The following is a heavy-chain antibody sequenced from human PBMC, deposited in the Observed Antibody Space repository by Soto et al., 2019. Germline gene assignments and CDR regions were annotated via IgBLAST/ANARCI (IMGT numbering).Heavy chain of an antibody. V-gene: IGHV3-7*01. J-gene: IGHJ6*02. CDR3: ARGTWHYYGMDV. CDR1: GFTFRSYW. CDR2: IKQDGSEK. Sequence: EVQLVESGGGLVQPGGSLRLSCSASGFTFRSYWTSWVRQAPGKGLEWVANIKQDGSEKYYVDSVKGRFTISRDNAKNSLYLQMNSLRAEDTAVYYCARGTWHYYGMDVWGQGTTVTVSS. D-gene: IGHD2-8*01.